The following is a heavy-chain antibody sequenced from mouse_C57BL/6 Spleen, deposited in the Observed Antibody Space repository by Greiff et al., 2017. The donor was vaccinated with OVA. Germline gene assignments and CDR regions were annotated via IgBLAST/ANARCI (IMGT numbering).Heavy chain of an antibody. CDR1: GYAFSSYW. CDR2: IYPGDGDT. Sequence: VQLQQSGAELVKPGASVKISCKASGYAFSSYWMNWVKQRPGKGLEWIGQIYPGDGDTNYNGKFKGKATLTVDKSSSTAYMQLSSLTSEDTAVFCCAIMFYGYDEERCAYWGQGTLVTVSA. D-gene: IGHD2-2*01. CDR3: AIMFYGYDEERCAY. V-gene: IGHV1-80*01. J-gene: IGHJ3*01.